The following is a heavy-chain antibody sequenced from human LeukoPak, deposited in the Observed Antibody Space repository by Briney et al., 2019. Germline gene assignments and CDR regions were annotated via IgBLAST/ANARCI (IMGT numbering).Heavy chain of an antibody. CDR1: GFTFSDYY. CDR2: ISSSGSTI. CDR3: ARNPPTVGGWGLYYYYYMDV. Sequence: GGSLRLSCAASGFTFSDYYMYWIRQAPGKGLEWVSYISSSGSTIYYADSVKGRFTISRDNAKNSLYLQMNSLRAEDTAVYYCARNPPTVGGWGLYYYYYMDVWGKGTTVTVSS. J-gene: IGHJ6*03. D-gene: IGHD6-19*01. V-gene: IGHV3-11*04.